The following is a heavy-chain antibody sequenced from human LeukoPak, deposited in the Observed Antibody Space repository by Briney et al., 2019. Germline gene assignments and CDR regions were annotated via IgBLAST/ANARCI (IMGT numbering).Heavy chain of an antibody. V-gene: IGHV4-39*01. J-gene: IGHJ4*02. CDR3: ARVSSGHLFDY. CDR1: GGSVSSSFYY. Sequence: SETLSLTCTVSGGSVSSSFYYWGWIRQPPGKGLEWIGTIYYSGSIDYNPSLKSRLTMLVDMSKNQFSLNLSSVTAADTAVYYCARVSSGHLFDYWGQGTLVTVSS. D-gene: IGHD6-19*01. CDR2: IYYSGSI.